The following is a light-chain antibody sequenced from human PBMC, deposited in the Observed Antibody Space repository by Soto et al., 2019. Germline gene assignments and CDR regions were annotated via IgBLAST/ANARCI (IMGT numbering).Light chain of an antibody. J-gene: IGKJ5*01. V-gene: IGKV3-20*01. CDR2: GAS. CDR3: QQYGYSPIT. Sequence: IVLTQSPVTLYLYPGERATLSCRASQSVSSSYLAWYQQKPGQAPRLLIYGASSRATGIPDRFSGSGSGTDFTLTIDGLEPEDFVVYYCQQYGYSPITFGQGTRLEVK. CDR1: QSVSSSY.